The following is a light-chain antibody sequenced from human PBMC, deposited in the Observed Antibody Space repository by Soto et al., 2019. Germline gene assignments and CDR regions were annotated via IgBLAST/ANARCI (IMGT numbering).Light chain of an antibody. Sequence: EIQMTQSPSTLSGYVGERVTLTCRASQTISSWLAWYQQKPGKAPKLLIYNASTLKSGVPSRFSGSGSGTEFTLTISSLQPDDFATYYCQHYNSYSEAFGQGTKVDIK. CDR2: NAS. V-gene: IGKV1-5*03. CDR3: QHYNSYSEA. CDR1: QTISSW. J-gene: IGKJ1*01.